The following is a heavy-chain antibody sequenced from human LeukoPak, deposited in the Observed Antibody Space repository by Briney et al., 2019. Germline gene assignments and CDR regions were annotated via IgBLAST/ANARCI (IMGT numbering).Heavy chain of an antibody. CDR1: GFTFSSYA. CDR2: ISGSGGSA. CDR3: AKDRVASCYNIFDY. V-gene: IGHV3-23*01. Sequence: GGSLRHSCAAAGFTFSSYAMSWVRQAPGKGVEWVAGISGSGGSAYFADSVKGRFTISRDTSKNTLYLQMNSLRAEDTAVYYCAKDRVASCYNIFDYWGQGILVTVSS. D-gene: IGHD2-2*02. J-gene: IGHJ4*02.